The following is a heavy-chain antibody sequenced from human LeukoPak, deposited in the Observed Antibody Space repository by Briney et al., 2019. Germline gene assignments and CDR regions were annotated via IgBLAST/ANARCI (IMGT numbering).Heavy chain of an antibody. J-gene: IGHJ6*02. CDR3: ARDLYDSSGYYSGYYYYYGMDV. V-gene: IGHV3-11*01. CDR2: ISSSGSTI. Sequence: GGSLRLSCAASGFTFSDYYMSWIRQAPGKGLEWVSYISSSGSTIYYADSVKGRFTISRDNAMNSLYLQMNSLRAEDTAVYYCARDLYDSSGYYSGYYYYYGMDVWGQGTTVTVSS. CDR1: GFTFSDYY. D-gene: IGHD3-22*01.